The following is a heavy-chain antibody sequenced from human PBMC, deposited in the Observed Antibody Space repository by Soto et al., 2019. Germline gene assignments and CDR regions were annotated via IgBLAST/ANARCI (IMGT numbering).Heavy chain of an antibody. CDR1: GGSISSSSYY. V-gene: IGHV4-39*01. D-gene: IGHD3-22*01. J-gene: IGHJ4*02. CDR3: ARHKMGYYYDSSGLDY. CDR2: IYYSGST. Sequence: PSETLSLTCTVSGGSISSSSYYWGWIRQPPGKGLEWIGSIYYSGSTYYNPSLKSRVTISVDTSKNQFSLKLSSVTAADTAVYYCARHKMGYYYDSSGLDYWGQGPLVPVSS.